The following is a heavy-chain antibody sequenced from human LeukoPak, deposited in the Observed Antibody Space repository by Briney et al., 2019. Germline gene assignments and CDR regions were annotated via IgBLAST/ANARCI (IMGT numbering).Heavy chain of an antibody. V-gene: IGHV3-11*04. J-gene: IGHJ6*04. CDR1: GFTFSDFY. CDR3: AELGITMIGGV. Sequence: GGSLRLSCAASGFTFSDFYMSWIRQAPGKGLEWVSYISGIGSTIYYADSVKGRFTTSRDNAKNSLYLQMNSLRAEDTAVYYCAELGITMIGGVWGKGTTVTISS. D-gene: IGHD3-10*02. CDR2: ISGIGSTI.